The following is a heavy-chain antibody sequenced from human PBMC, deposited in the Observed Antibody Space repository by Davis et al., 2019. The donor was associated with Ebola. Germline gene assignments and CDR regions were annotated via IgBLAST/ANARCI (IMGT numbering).Heavy chain of an antibody. J-gene: IGHJ5*02. CDR3: AHRREPTRGDWFDP. V-gene: IGHV2-5*02. D-gene: IGHD1-14*01. CDR1: DFSLRTGRVG. CDR2: IYGDGDQ. Sequence: SGPTLVKPTQTLTLTCTFSDFSLRTGRVGVTWLRQPPGKALEWLALIYGDGDQYYNPSLKSRLTITKDTSKNQVVLRMTNMDPVDTATYYCAHRREPTRGDWFDPWGQGTLVTVSS.